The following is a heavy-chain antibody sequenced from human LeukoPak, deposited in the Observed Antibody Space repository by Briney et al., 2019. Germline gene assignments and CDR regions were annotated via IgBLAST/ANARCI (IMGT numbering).Heavy chain of an antibody. D-gene: IGHD1-26*01. V-gene: IGHV3-21*01. CDR3: ARSGVGATNDY. CDR2: ISSSSSYI. Sequence: GGSLRLSCAASGFTFSSYSMNWVRQAPGKGREWVSSISSSSSYIYYADSVKGRFTISRGNAKNSLYLQMNSLRAEDTAVYYCARSGVGATNDYWGQGTLVTVSS. CDR1: GFTFSSYS. J-gene: IGHJ4*02.